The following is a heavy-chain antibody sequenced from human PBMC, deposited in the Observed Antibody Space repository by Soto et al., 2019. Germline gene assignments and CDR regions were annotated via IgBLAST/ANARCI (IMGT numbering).Heavy chain of an antibody. Sequence: GGSLRLSCAFSGFTFVNAWINLVRQAPGKGLEWVGRIKSKTDGGTTDYAAPVKGRFTISRDDSKNTLYLQMNSLKTEDTAVYYCTTMSIAAAGMFYYYYYYGMDVWGQGTTVTVSS. V-gene: IGHV3-15*07. D-gene: IGHD6-13*01. CDR2: IKSKTDGGTT. CDR3: TTMSIAAAGMFYYYYYYGMDV. CDR1: GFTFVNAW. J-gene: IGHJ6*02.